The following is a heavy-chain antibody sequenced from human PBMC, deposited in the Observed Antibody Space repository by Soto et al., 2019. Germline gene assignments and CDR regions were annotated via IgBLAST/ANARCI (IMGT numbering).Heavy chain of an antibody. Sequence: GGSLRLSCAASGFTFNNYWMSWVRQDPGKGLEWVANIKHDASEKFHVDSVRGRFTITRESAKSSLFLQMNCLRVEDTAVYYCARAGSDYGDRGIDYWGQGTLVTVSS. CDR2: IKHDASEK. CDR1: GFTFNNYW. D-gene: IGHD4-17*01. CDR3: ARAGSDYGDRGIDY. J-gene: IGHJ4*02. V-gene: IGHV3-7*01.